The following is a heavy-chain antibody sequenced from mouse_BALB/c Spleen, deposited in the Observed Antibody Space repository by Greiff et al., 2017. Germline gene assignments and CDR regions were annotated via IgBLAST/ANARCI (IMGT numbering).Heavy chain of an antibody. V-gene: IGHV14-3*02. CDR2: IDPANGNT. J-gene: IGHJ3*01. D-gene: IGHD2-4*01. Sequence: EVKLQQSGAELVKPGASVKLSCTASGFNITDTYMHWVKQRPEQGLEWIGRIDPANGNTKYDPKFQGKATITADTSSNTAYLQLSSLTSEDTAVYYCATPYYDDYDGEAWFAYWGQGTLVTVSA. CDR3: ATPYYDDYDGEAWFAY. CDR1: GFNITDTY.